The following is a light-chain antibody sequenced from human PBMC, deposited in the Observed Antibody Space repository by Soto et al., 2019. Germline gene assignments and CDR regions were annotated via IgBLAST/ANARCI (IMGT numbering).Light chain of an antibody. Sequence: ETVLTQSPGTLSLSPGERTTLSCRASQSSSSYLTWYQQRPGQAPRLLIYAASRRATGIPDRFSGSGSGTDFTPTISRLEPEDFAVYYCQQYSTSPITFGQGTRLEIK. V-gene: IGKV3-20*01. CDR1: QSSSSY. CDR2: AAS. CDR3: QQYSTSPIT. J-gene: IGKJ5*01.